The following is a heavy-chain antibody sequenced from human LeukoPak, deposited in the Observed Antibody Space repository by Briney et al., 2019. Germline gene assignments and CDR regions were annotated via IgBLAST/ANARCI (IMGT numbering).Heavy chain of an antibody. J-gene: IGHJ4*02. CDR2: IYYSGST. CDR1: GGSISSYY. CDR3: ARAPLGMVYFDY. V-gene: IGHV4-59*01. D-gene: IGHD7-27*01. Sequence: SQTLSLTCTVSGGSISSYYWSWIRQPPGKGLEWIGYIYYSGSTNYNPSLKSRVTISVDTSKNQFSLKLSSVTAADTAVYYCARAPLGMVYFDYWGQGTLVTVSS.